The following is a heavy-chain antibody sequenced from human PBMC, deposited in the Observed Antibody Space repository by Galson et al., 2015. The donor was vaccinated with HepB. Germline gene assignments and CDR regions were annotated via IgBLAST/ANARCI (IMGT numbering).Heavy chain of an antibody. D-gene: IGHD2-2*01. V-gene: IGHV3-33*01. CDR3: ARKYQLLDGGWDDAFDI. CDR1: GFTFSSYG. J-gene: IGHJ3*02. Sequence: SLRLSCAASGFTFSSYGMHWVRQAPGKGLEWVAVIWYDGSNKYYADSVKGRFTISRDNSKNTLYLQTNSLRAEDTAVYYCARKYQLLDGGWDDAFDIWGQGTMVTVSS. CDR2: IWYDGSNK.